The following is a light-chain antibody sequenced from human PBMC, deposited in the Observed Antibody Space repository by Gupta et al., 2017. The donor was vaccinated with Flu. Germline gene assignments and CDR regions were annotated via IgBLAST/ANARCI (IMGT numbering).Light chain of an antibody. V-gene: IGLV1-40*01. Sequence: QSVLTQPPSVSGAPGQRVTISRTGSSSNIGAGYDVHWYQQLPGTAPKLLIYGNSNRPSGVPDRFSGSKSGTSASLAITGLQAEDEADYYCQSYDRSLSGLYVFGTATKVTVL. J-gene: IGLJ1*01. CDR3: QSYDRSLSGLYV. CDR1: SSNIGAGYD. CDR2: GNS.